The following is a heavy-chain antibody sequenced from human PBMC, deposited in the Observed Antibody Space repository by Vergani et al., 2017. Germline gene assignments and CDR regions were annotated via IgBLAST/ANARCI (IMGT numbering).Heavy chain of an antibody. J-gene: IGHJ3*02. Sequence: QVQLQESGPGLVKPSQTLSLTCTVSGGSISSGDYYWSWIRQPPGKGLEWIGYIYYSGSTYYNPSLKSRVTISVDTSKTQFSLKLSSVTAADTAVYYCARAPYYYGSWRGAFDIWGQGTMVTVSS. CDR3: ARAPYYYGSWRGAFDI. V-gene: IGHV4-30-4*01. CDR1: GGSISSGDYY. CDR2: IYYSGST. D-gene: IGHD3-10*01.